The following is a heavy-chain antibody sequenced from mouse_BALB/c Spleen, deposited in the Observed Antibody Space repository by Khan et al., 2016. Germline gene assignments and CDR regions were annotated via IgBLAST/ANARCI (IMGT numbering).Heavy chain of an antibody. V-gene: IGHV9-3*02. D-gene: IGHD1-1*01. CDR1: GYTFTNYG. Sequence: QIQLVQSGPELKKPGETVKISCKASGYTFTNYGMNWVKQAPGKGLKWMGWINTNTGEPTYAEEFKGRFAFSLETSASTAYLQIKNLKNEDTATYCCAEDYYGSNWFAYWGQGTLVTVSA. J-gene: IGHJ3*01. CDR3: AEDYYGSNWFAY. CDR2: INTNTGEP.